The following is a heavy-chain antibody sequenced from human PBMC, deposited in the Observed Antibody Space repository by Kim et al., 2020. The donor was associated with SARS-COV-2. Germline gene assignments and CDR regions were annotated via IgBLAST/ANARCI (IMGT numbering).Heavy chain of an antibody. CDR3: ALNYDILTGSMDV. V-gene: IGHV1-46*01. D-gene: IGHD3-9*01. J-gene: IGHJ6*02. Sequence: AQKFQGRVTMTRDTSTSTVYMELSSLRSEDTAVYYCALNYDILTGSMDVWGQGTTVTVSS.